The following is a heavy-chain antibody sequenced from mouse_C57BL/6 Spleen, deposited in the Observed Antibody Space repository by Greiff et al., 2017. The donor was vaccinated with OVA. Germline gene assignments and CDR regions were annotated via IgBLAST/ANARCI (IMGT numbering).Heavy chain of an antibody. V-gene: IGHV1-82*01. CDR3: AREGIYSNDWYFDV. CDR1: GYAFSSSW. Sequence: QVQLQQSGPELVKPGASVKISCKASGYAFSSSWMNWVKQRPGKGLEWIGRIYPGDGDTNYNGKFKGKATLTADKSSSTAYMQLSSLTSEDSAVYFGAREGIYSNDWYFDVWGTGTTVTVSS. CDR2: IYPGDGDT. J-gene: IGHJ1*03. D-gene: IGHD2-5*01.